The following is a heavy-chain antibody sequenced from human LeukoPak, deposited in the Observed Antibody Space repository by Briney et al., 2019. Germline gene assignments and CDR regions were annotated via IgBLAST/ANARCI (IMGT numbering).Heavy chain of an antibody. CDR1: GGSISSYY. CDR2: INHSGST. D-gene: IGHD3-22*01. J-gene: IGHJ4*02. V-gene: IGHV4-34*01. CDR3: ARGPYYYDSSGYHY. Sequence: SETLSLTCTVSGGSISSYYWSWIRQPPGKGLEWIGEINHSGSTNYNPSLKSRVTISVDTSKNQFSLKLSSVTAADTAVYYCARGPYYYDSSGYHYWGQGTLVTVSS.